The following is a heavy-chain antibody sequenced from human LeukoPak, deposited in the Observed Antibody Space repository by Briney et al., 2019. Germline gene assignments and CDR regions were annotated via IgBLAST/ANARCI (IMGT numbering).Heavy chain of an antibody. J-gene: IGHJ3*02. CDR3: VKGAAYHLGDAFDI. V-gene: IGHV3-9*01. CDR1: GFTFDDYV. D-gene: IGHD2-15*01. CDR2: ISWNSGTI. Sequence: GGSLRLSCAASGFTFDDYVMNWVRQAPGKGLEWVSGISWNSGTIGYADSVKGRFAISRDNAKNSLYLQMNSLRAEDTALYYCVKGAAYHLGDAFDIWGQGTMVTVSS.